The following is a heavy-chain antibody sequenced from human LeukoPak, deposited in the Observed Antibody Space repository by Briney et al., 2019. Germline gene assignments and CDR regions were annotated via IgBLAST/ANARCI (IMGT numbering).Heavy chain of an antibody. J-gene: IGHJ4*02. CDR3: VRHKATYYYESSGYYFDY. CDR1: GYNFNNYW. CDR2: IYCGDSDT. Sequence: GESLKISCKGSGYNFNNYWIGWVRQMPGKGLEWMGVIYCGDSDTRYSPTSQGQVTISADKSINTAYLQWRSLKASDSAMYYCVRHKATYYYESSGYYFDYWGQGTLVTVSS. D-gene: IGHD3-22*01. V-gene: IGHV5-51*01.